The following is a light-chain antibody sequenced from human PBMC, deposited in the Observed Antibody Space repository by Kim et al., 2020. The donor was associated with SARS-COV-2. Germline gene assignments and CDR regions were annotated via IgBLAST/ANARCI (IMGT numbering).Light chain of an antibody. V-gene: IGKV3-11*01. CDR3: QQRSNWPPT. J-gene: IGKJ1*01. CDR2: DAS. Sequence: WSPVEIATLSCRASQSVSSYLAWYQQKPGQAPRLLIYDASNSATGIPARFSGSGSGTDFTLTISSLEPEDFAVYYCQQRSNWPPTFGQGTKVDIK. CDR1: QSVSSY.